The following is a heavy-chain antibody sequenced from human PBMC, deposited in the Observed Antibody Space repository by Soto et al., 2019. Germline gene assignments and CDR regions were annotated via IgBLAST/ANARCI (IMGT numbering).Heavy chain of an antibody. D-gene: IGHD1-26*01. CDR3: AKFGGSPYYYFYY. J-gene: IGHJ4*02. CDR2: IYSGGST. V-gene: IGHV3-66*01. CDR1: GFSVSSNY. Sequence: XSLRLSCAVSGFSVSSNYMRWVPQAPGKGLECVSVIYSGGSTYYADAVKGRFTISRDNSKNTVFLQMNSLRAEDTAVYYCAKFGGSPYYYFYYWGQGTLVTVSS.